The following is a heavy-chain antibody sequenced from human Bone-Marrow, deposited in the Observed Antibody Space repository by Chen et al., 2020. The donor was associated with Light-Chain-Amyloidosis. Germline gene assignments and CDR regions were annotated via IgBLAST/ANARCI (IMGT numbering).Heavy chain of an antibody. CDR1: GFAFSSYA. D-gene: IGHD3-9*01. Sequence: EVQLVESGGGLLQRGESLRLSCAASGFAFSSYAMSWVRQAPGKGLEWVSTISGSCGSRYYGDSVKGRLTISRDNSKNALFLQMNSLRAEDTAVYYCAKDISYDDILPGYPADAFDIWGQGTMVTVSS. V-gene: IGHV3-23*04. CDR3: AKDISYDDILPGYPADAFDI. CDR2: ISGSCGSR. J-gene: IGHJ3*02.